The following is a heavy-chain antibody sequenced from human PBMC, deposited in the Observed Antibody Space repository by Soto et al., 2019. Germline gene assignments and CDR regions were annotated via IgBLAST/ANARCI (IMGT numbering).Heavy chain of an antibody. V-gene: IGHV3-23*01. CDR3: AKDVRGFTPLGY. Sequence: PGGSLRLSCADSGFSFNTYAMSWVRQAPGKGLEWVSTISASGGNRDYADSVKGRFTISRDNSNSTLFLQMNSLRVEDTAVYHCAKDVRGFTPLGYWGQGTLVTVSS. CDR2: ISASGGNR. CDR1: GFSFNTYA. J-gene: IGHJ4*02. D-gene: IGHD3-10*02.